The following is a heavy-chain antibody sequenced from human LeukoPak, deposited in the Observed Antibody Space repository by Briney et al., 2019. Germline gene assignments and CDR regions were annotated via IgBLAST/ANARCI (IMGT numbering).Heavy chain of an antibody. D-gene: IGHD3-9*01. CDR1: GYSINSGYY. V-gene: IGHV4-38-2*02. Sequence: PSETLSLTCTVSGYSINSGYYWGWIRQPPGKGLEWIGSIYHSGSTYYNPSLKSRVTISVDTSKNQFSLKLSSVTAADTAVYYCARELPGDDILTGYYDYWGQGTLVTVSS. CDR3: ARELPGDDILTGYYDY. CDR2: IYHSGST. J-gene: IGHJ4*02.